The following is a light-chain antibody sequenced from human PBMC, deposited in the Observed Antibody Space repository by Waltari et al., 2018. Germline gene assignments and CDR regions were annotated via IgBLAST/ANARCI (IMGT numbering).Light chain of an antibody. CDR1: EYVSTW. Sequence: DIQMTQSPSSVSASVGDRVTITCRASEYVSTWLAWYQQKPGKVPQLLIFAASVLRTGVSSRFTGSGSGTDFTLTISSLEPEDFATYYCQQSNTFPLTFGGGTK. J-gene: IGKJ4*01. CDR2: AAS. V-gene: IGKV1-12*01. CDR3: QQSNTFPLT.